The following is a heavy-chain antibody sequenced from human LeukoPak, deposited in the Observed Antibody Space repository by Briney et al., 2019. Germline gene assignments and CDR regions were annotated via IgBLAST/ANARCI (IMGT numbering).Heavy chain of an antibody. V-gene: IGHV3-30-3*01. J-gene: IGHJ5*02. CDR1: GFTFSSYA. Sequence: GRSLRLSCAASGFTFSSYAMHWVRQAPGKGLEWVAVISYDGSNKYYADSVKGRFTISRDNSKNTLYLQMNSLRAEDTAVYYCARGDWGSILRFLEWLPPSDPWGQGTLVTVSS. CDR3: ARGDWGSILRFLEWLPPSDP. D-gene: IGHD3-3*01. CDR2: ISYDGSNK.